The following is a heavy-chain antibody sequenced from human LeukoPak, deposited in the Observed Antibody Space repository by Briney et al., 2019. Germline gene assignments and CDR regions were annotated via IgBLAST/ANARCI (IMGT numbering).Heavy chain of an antibody. CDR1: GFTFSSYG. D-gene: IGHD6-13*01. CDR2: IWYDGSNK. V-gene: IGHV3-33*01. CDR3: AREIAAAGPYYLDY. J-gene: IGHJ4*02. Sequence: GGSLRLSCAASGFTFSSYGMHWVRQAPGKGLEWVAVIWYDGSNKYYADSVKGRFTISRDNSKNTLYLQMNSLRAEDTAVYYCAREIAAAGPYYLDYWGRGTLVTVSS.